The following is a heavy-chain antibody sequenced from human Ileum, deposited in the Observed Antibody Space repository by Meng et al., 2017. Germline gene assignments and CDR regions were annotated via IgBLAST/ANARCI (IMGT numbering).Heavy chain of an antibody. Sequence: GGSLRLSCAVSAFTFSDYGMSWVRQAPGKGLEWVSGIAPNGGNTHYADSVKGRFTLSRDNSKNTVNLQMNSLRAEDTAVYFCTKRFCTSGACCGFDHWGQGTLVTVSS. D-gene: IGHD2-15*01. CDR2: IAPNGGNT. J-gene: IGHJ4*02. CDR1: AFTFSDYG. CDR3: TKRFCTSGACCGFDH. V-gene: IGHV3-23*01.